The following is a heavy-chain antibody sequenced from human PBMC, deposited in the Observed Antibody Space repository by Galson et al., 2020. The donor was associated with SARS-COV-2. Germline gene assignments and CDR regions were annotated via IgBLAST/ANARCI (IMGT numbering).Heavy chain of an antibody. V-gene: IGHV1-18*01. CDR1: GYTFTSYG. D-gene: IGHD3-10*01. Sequence: ASVKVSCKASGYTFTSYGISWVRQAPGQGLEWMGWISAYNGNTNYAQKLQGRVTMTTDTSTSTAYMELRSLRSDDTAVYYCARDYYGSGSYYEPIEVGFDPWGQGTLVTVSS. CDR3: ARDYYGSGSYYEPIEVGFDP. CDR2: ISAYNGNT. J-gene: IGHJ5*02.